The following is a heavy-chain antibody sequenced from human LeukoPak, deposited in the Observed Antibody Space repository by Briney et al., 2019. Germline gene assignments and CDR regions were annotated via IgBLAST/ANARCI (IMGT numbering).Heavy chain of an antibody. Sequence: ASVKVSCKVSGYTLTELSMHWVRQAPGKGLEWMGGFDPEDGETIYAQKFQGRVTMTEDTSTDTAYMELSSLRSEDTAVYYCATMGPMITFGGVIEVDPWGQGTLVTVSS. CDR3: ATMGPMITFGGVIEVDP. J-gene: IGHJ5*02. CDR2: FDPEDGET. V-gene: IGHV1-24*01. D-gene: IGHD3-16*02. CDR1: GYTLTELS.